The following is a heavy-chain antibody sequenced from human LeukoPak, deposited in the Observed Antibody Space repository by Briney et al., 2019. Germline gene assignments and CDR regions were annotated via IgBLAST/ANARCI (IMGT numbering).Heavy chain of an antibody. D-gene: IGHD1-26*01. CDR2: ISGSGGST. CDR1: GFTFSSYG. CDR3: ASAVGGSYYY. V-gene: IGHV3-23*01. J-gene: IGHJ4*02. Sequence: GGSLRLSCAASGFTFSSYGMSWVRQAPGKGLEWVSAISGSGGSTYYADSVKGRFTISRDNSKNTLYLQMNSLRAEDTAVYYCASAVGGSYYYWGQGTLVTVSS.